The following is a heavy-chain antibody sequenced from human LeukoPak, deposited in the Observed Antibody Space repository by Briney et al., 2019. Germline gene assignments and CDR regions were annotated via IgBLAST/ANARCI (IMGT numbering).Heavy chain of an antibody. CDR3: ARAPYSYGLYFDY. CDR2: INSDGSST. V-gene: IGHV3-74*01. Sequence: GGSLRLSCAASGFTFSSYWMHWVCQAPGKGLVWVSRINSDGSSTSYADSVKGRFTISRDNAKNTLYLQMNSLRAEDTAVYYCARAPYSYGLYFDYWGQGTLVTVSS. J-gene: IGHJ4*02. CDR1: GFTFSSYW. D-gene: IGHD5-18*01.